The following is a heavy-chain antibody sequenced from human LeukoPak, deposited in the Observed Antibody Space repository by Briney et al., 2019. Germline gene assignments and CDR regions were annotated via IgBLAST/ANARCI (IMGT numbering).Heavy chain of an antibody. CDR3: ARAKFVAARPDVGFYY. Sequence: SETLSLTCSVPGASISNYYWTWIRQPPGKGLEWVGEINHIGSTNYNPSLKSRVTISIDTSKNQFSLKLSSVTAADTAVYYCARAKFVAARPDVGFYYWGQGTLVTVSS. CDR1: GASISNYY. CDR2: INHIGST. V-gene: IGHV4-34*01. J-gene: IGHJ4*02. D-gene: IGHD6-6*01.